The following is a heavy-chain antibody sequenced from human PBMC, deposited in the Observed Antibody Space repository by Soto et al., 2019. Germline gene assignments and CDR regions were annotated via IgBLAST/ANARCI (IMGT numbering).Heavy chain of an antibody. CDR2: ISSSSTNI. Sequence: EVQLVESGGGLVRPGGSLRLSCADSGFTFGTFSMSWVRQAPGKGLEWVSSISSSSTNIYYADSVKGRFTISRDNAKNSLYLQMNSLRAEDTAVYYCAKLSADYWGQGTLVTVPS. CDR1: GFTFGTFS. D-gene: IGHD3-10*01. V-gene: IGHV3-21*04. J-gene: IGHJ4*02. CDR3: AKLSADY.